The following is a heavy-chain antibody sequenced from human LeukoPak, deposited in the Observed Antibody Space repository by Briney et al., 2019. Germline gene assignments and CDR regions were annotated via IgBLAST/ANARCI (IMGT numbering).Heavy chain of an antibody. D-gene: IGHD3-16*01. CDR2: IYSSGTT. V-gene: IGHV4-4*07. J-gene: IGHJ4*02. CDR1: GASVTTYY. CDR3: ARDYDKAFDY. Sequence: KPSETLPLTCTVSGASVTTYYWSWIRQPAGKGLEWIGRIYSSGTTNYNLSLRGRVTMSLDTSRNQVSLKLSSVVAADTAMYYCARDYDKAFDYWGQGTLVTVSS.